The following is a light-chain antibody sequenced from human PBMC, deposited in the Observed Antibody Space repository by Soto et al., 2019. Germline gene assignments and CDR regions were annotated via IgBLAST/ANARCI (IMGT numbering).Light chain of an antibody. CDR2: GAS. CDR3: QHYVTSLTT. Sequence: EIVLTQSPGTLSLSPGERATLSCGASQSVTSNYLAWYQQKPGQAPRLLIFGASIRVTGIPDRLIGSGSGTDFTLTISRLEPEDFAVYYCQHYVTSLTTFGQGTKVDI. V-gene: IGKV3-20*01. CDR1: QSVTSNY. J-gene: IGKJ1*01.